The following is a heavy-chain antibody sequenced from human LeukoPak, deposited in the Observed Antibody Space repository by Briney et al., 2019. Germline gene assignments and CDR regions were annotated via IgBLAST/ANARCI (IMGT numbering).Heavy chain of an antibody. CDR2: IYYSGST. V-gene: IGHV4-31*03. J-gene: IGHJ6*02. D-gene: IGHD3-9*01. CDR1: GVSISSGGYY. Sequence: SETLSLTCTVSGVSISSGGYYWSWIRQHPGKGLEWIGYIYYSGSTYYNPSLKSRVTISVDTSKNQFSLKLSSVTAADTAVYYCARAQLRYFDWTYGMDVWGQGTTVTVSS. CDR3: ARAQLRYFDWTYGMDV.